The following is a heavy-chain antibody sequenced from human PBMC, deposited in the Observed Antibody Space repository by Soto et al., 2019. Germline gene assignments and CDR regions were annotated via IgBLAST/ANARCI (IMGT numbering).Heavy chain of an antibody. CDR1: GGSFSGYY. CDR3: ATDPLRRGYFDY. V-gene: IGHV4-34*01. J-gene: IGHJ4*02. D-gene: IGHD3-16*01. Sequence: SETLSLPCAVYGGSFSGYYWSWIRPPPGKELEVIWEINQSRSTNYNPSLKRRITIAADTSKDRFYLEPNSVAAADTAVYYCATDPLRRGYFDYWGQVTLVTVSS. CDR2: INQSRST.